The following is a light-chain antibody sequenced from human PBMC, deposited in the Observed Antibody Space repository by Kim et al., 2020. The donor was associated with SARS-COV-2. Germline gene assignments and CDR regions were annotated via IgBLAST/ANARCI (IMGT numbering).Light chain of an antibody. J-gene: IGLJ2*01. CDR1: NIGSNS. CDR2: YDS. CDR3: QVWDSRTDHVV. Sequence: SYELTQPPSVSVAPGKTASITCGGNNIGSNSVHWYQQKSGQAPVMVKYYDSDRPSGIPERFSGSNSGNTATLTISRVEAGDEADYYCQVWDSRTDHVVFG. V-gene: IGLV3-21*04.